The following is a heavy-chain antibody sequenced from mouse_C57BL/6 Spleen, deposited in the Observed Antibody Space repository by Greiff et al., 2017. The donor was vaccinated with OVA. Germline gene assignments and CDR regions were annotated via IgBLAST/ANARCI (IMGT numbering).Heavy chain of an antibody. CDR2: ISSGGDYT. V-gene: IGHV5-9-1*02. CDR3: TRDGTYSNYAMDY. CDR1: GFTFSSYA. D-gene: IGHD2-5*01. Sequence: EVQLVESGEGLVKPGGSLKLSCAASGFTFSSYAMSWVRQTPEKRLEWVAYISSGGDYTYYADTVKGRFTISIDNARNTLYLQMSRLKSEDTAMYYSTRDGTYSNYAMDYWGQGTSVTVSS. J-gene: IGHJ4*01.